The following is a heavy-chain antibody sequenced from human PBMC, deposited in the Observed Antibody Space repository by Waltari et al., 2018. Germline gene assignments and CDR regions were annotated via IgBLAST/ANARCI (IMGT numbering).Heavy chain of an antibody. CDR2: VDPEDGQA. V-gene: IGHV1-69-2*01. CDR3: ATALGDNTSASRPFHL. CDR1: GNTFSDYY. Sequence: EVQLRQSGAELRKPGTPVKISCKASGNTFSDYYIHWVQQAPGKGLQWVGLVDPEDGQAIYAEKFQGRVTITADTSTDTAYVELSSLTSEDTAVFYCATALGDNTSASRPFHLWGQGTVITVSS. D-gene: IGHD3-10*01. J-gene: IGHJ3*01.